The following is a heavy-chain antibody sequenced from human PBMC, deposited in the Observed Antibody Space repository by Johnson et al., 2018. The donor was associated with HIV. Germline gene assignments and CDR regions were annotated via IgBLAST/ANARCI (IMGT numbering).Heavy chain of an antibody. CDR3: TTGRPSSAAFDI. Sequence: MQLVESGGGLVKPGGSLRLSCAASGFTLSSYVMHWVRQAPGKGLEWVGRIQSKTDGGTTDYAAPVKGRFTISRDDSKNTLYLQMNSLKTEDSAVYYCTTGRPSSAAFDIWGQGTMVTVSS. V-gene: IGHV3-15*01. CDR2: IQSKTDGGTT. J-gene: IGHJ3*02. CDR1: GFTLSSYV.